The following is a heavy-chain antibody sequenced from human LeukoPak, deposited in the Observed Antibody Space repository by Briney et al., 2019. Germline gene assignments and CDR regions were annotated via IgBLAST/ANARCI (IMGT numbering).Heavy chain of an antibody. CDR2: IYHSGST. V-gene: IGHV4-38-2*02. CDR3: ARDGVVAAVYNWFDP. Sequence: SETLSLTCTVSGYSISSGYYWGWIRQPPGKGLEWIGSIYHSGSTYYNPSLKSRVTISVDTSKNQFSLKLSSVTAADTAVYYCARDGVVAAVYNWFDPWGQGTLATASS. D-gene: IGHD2-15*01. CDR1: GYSISSGYY. J-gene: IGHJ5*02.